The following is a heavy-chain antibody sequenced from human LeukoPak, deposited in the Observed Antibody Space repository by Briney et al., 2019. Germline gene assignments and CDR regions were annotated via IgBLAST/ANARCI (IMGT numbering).Heavy chain of an antibody. CDR1: GYTFTSYG. V-gene: IGHV1-18*01. J-gene: IGHJ5*02. CDR2: ISAYNGNT. Sequence: GASVKVSCKASGYTFTSYGISWVRQAPGQGLEWMGWISAYNGNTNYAQKLQSRVTMTTDTSTSTAYMELRSLRSDDTAVYYCARAEPEMNYDFWSGYYMANWFDPWGQGTLVTVSS. CDR3: ARAEPEMNYDFWSGYYMANWFDP. D-gene: IGHD3-3*01.